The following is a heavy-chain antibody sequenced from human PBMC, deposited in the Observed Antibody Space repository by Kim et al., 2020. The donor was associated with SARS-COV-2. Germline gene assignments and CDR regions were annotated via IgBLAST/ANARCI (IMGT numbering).Heavy chain of an antibody. J-gene: IGHJ6*02. CDR3: ARGSKTGYSQRKYYYYGMDV. Sequence: SETLSLTCTVSGGSISSGDYYWSCIRQPPGKGLVWIGYIYYSGSTYYNPSLKSRVTISVDTSKNQFSLKLSPVTAADTAVYYCARGSKTGYSQRKYYYYGMDVWGQGTTGTVS. CDR1: GGSISSGDYY. D-gene: IGHD5-18*01. V-gene: IGHV4-30-4*01. CDR2: IYYSGST.